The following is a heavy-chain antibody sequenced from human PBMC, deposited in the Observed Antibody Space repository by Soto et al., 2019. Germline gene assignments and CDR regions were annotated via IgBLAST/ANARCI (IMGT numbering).Heavy chain of an antibody. CDR2: IKQDGSEK. J-gene: IGHJ4*02. Sequence: PGGSLRLSCAAYGFTFSSYWMSWVRQAPGKGLEWVANIKQDGSEKYYVDSVKGRFTISRDNAKNSLYLQMNSLRAEDTAVYYCARELRGVIIHWRQGTLVTVSS. D-gene: IGHD3-10*01. CDR1: GFTFSSYW. CDR3: ARELRGVIIH. V-gene: IGHV3-7*01.